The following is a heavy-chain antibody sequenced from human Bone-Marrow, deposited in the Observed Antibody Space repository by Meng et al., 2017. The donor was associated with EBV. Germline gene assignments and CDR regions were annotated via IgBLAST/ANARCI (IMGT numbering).Heavy chain of an antibody. Sequence: EVQLVESGGGLVQPGGSLRLSCVASGFTFSSSAMSWVRQAPGKGLEWVSRINRDGSVINYADSVKGRFTISRDNAKNIVYLQMNNLRTEDAAVYYCAKDCFGDEDSWGQGTLVTVSS. J-gene: IGHJ5*01. D-gene: IGHD3-10*01. CDR1: GFTFSSSA. V-gene: IGHV3-23*03. CDR2: INRDGSVI. CDR3: AKDCFGDEDS.